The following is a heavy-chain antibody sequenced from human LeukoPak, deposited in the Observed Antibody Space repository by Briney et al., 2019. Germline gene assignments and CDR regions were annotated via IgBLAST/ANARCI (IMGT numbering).Heavy chain of an antibody. V-gene: IGHV3-74*01. Sequence: GGSLRLSCAASGFVFSKYWMHWVRLAPGKGLVWVSRINPEETTINYADSVKGRFTISRDNARNTLYLQMDSLRVEDVGIYYCVRGGLEPFDYWGQGTLVSVSS. CDR3: VRGGLEPFDY. CDR2: INPEETTI. J-gene: IGHJ4*02. CDR1: GFVFSKYW. D-gene: IGHD1-1*01.